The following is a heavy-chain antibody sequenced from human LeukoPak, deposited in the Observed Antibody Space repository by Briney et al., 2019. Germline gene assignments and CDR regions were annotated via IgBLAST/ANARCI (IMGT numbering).Heavy chain of an antibody. CDR1: GVSISSSNSY. Sequence: PSETLSLTCTVSGVSISSSNSYWGWIRQPPGKGLEWIGSIYYSGNTYYNASLKSQVSISIDTSKKQFSLKLSSVTAADTAVYYCARAPRSYDSGWYRSALDIWGQGTLVTVSS. CDR3: ARAPRSYDSGWYRSALDI. CDR2: IYYSGNT. D-gene: IGHD6-19*01. V-gene: IGHV4-39*01. J-gene: IGHJ3*02.